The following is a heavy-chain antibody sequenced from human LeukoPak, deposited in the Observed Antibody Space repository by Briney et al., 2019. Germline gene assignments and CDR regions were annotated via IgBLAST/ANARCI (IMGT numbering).Heavy chain of an antibody. Sequence: ASVKVSCKASGYTFTSYGISWVRQAPGQGLEGMGWISAYNGNTNYAQKLQGRVTTTTDTSTSTAYMELRSLRSDDTAVYYCARVSYSSSWYYFGERYYYYYMDVWGKGTTVTVSS. V-gene: IGHV1-18*01. D-gene: IGHD6-13*01. CDR2: ISAYNGNT. CDR3: ARVSYSSSWYYFGERYYYYYMDV. CDR1: GYTFTSYG. J-gene: IGHJ6*03.